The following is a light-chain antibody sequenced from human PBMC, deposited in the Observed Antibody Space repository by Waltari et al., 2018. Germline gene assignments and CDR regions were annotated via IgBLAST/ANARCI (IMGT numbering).Light chain of an antibody. CDR3: QQYGSSPPYT. J-gene: IGKJ2*01. Sequence: EIVLTQSPGTLSLSPGERATLSCRASPSVSSSYLAWYQQKPGQAPRLLIDGASSRATGIPDRFSGSGSGTDFTLTSSRLEPEDFAVYYCQQYGSSPPYTFGQGTKLEIK. V-gene: IGKV3-20*01. CDR1: PSVSSSY. CDR2: GAS.